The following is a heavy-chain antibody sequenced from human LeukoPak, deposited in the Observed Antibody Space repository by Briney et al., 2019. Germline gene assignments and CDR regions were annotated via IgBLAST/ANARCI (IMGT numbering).Heavy chain of an antibody. J-gene: IGHJ5*02. V-gene: IGHV1-2*02. D-gene: IGHD4-23*01. CDR2: MNPHSGVT. CDR1: GYSFTGYY. Sequence: GASVKVSCQTSGYSFTGYYIHWVRQAPGQGLEWMGWMNPHSGVTNYARKFQGRVTMTRDTSITTAYMELSRLTSDDTAVYYCAKVGGGRNNWLDPWGQGTLVTVSS. CDR3: AKVGGGRNNWLDP.